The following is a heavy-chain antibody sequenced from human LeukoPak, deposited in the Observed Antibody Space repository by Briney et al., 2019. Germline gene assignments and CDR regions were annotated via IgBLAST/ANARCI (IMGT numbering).Heavy chain of an antibody. CDR3: ARHVDRYCSGGSCYSGWFDP. D-gene: IGHD2-15*01. CDR2: IYTSGST. Sequence: SETLSLTCTVSGGSISSYYWSWIRQPPGKGLEWTGYIYTSGSTNYNPSLKSRVTISVDTSKNQFSLKLSSVTAADTAVYYCARHVDRYCSGGSCYSGWFDPWGQGTLVTVSS. J-gene: IGHJ5*02. CDR1: GGSISSYY. V-gene: IGHV4-4*09.